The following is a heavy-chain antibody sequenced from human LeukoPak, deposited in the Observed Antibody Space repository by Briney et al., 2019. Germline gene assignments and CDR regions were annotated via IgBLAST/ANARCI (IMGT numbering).Heavy chain of an antibody. CDR2: ISGGSSSI. D-gene: IGHD6-19*01. V-gene: IGHV3-11*01. CDR3: ARGSGYSSGWFEY. J-gene: IGHJ4*02. Sequence: GGSLRLSCAASGFTFSDYYMSWIRQAPGKGLEWVSYISGGSSSIYYEDSVKGRFTISRDNAKNSLYLQMNSLRVEDTAVYHCARGSGYSSGWFEYWGQGSLVTVSS. CDR1: GFTFSDYY.